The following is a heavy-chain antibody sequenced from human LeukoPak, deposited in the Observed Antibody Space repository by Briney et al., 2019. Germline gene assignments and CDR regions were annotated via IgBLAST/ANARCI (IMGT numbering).Heavy chain of an antibody. CDR2: ISGDGVST. J-gene: IGHJ4*02. V-gene: IGHV3-43*02. CDR3: ARESGKFDY. Sequence: GGSLRLSCVASGLPIADFAMHWVRQTSGKGLEWVSLISGDGVSTFYADSVKGRFSISRDNSKNSLSLEMNSLRTEDTAMYYCARESGKFDYWGQGTLVAVSS. CDR1: GLPIADFA.